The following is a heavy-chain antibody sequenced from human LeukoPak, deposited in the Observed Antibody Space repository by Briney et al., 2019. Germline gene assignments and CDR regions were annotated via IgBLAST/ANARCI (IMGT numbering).Heavy chain of an antibody. J-gene: IGHJ2*01. CDR2: ISWNSGSI. CDR1: GFTFDDYA. V-gene: IGHV3-9*01. Sequence: PGGSLRLSCAASGFTFDDYAMHWVRHAPGKGLEWVSGISWNSGSIGYADSVKGRFTISRDNAKNSLYLQMNSLRAEDTALYYCAKLGGPYWGDWYFDLWGRGTLVTVSS. CDR3: AKLGGPYWGDWYFDL. D-gene: IGHD7-27*01.